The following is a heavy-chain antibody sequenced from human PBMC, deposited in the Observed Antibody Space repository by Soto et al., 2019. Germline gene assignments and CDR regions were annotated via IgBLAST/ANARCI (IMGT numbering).Heavy chain of an antibody. CDR2: MNYSGST. V-gene: IGHV4-34*01. CDR3: ARHRALNWFDP. Sequence: VECGSCSGHCCSRIIKPPGKGLEWIGYMNYSGSTSYNPSLNSRVTLSVDTSKNQFFLKLSFVTAADTAVYYCARHRALNWFDPWGQGTLDTGSS. J-gene: IGHJ5*02. CDR1: CGSCSGHC.